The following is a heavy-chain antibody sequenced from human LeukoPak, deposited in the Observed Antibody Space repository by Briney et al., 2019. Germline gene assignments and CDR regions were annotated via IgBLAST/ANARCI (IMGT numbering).Heavy chain of an antibody. D-gene: IGHD6-13*01. CDR2: VYPADSDT. CDR3: VVQAALGTSGV. V-gene: IGHV5-51*01. Sequence: GESLKISCKGSGYSFTNYWIGWVRQMPGKGLEWMGIVYPADSDTRYNPSFQGQVTFSADKSVSTAYLQWSSLRASDTAIHYCVVQAALGTSGVWGQGTTVTVSS. J-gene: IGHJ6*02. CDR1: GYSFTNYW.